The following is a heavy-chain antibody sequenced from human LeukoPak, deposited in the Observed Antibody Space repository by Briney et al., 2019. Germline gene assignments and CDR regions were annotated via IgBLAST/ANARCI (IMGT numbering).Heavy chain of an antibody. D-gene: IGHD6-19*01. CDR2: IKSKTDGGTT. V-gene: IGHV3-15*01. Sequence: PGGSLRLSCAASGFTFSNAWMSWVRQAPGKGLEWVGRIKSKTDGGTTDYAAPVKGRFTISRDDSKNTLYLQMNSLKTEDTAVYYCTTDLAPIAVAGTEDTLWGQGTLVTVSS. CDR1: GFTFSNAW. J-gene: IGHJ4*02. CDR3: TTDLAPIAVAGTEDTL.